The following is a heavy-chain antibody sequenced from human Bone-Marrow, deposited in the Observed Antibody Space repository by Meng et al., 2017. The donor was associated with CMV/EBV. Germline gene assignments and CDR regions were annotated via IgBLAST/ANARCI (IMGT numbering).Heavy chain of an antibody. Sequence: SVKVSCKASGGTFSSYAISWVRQAPGQGLEWMGGIIPIFGTANYAQKFQGRVTITTDEPTSTAYMELSSLRSEDTAVYYCARPLAVPAAHYRYYGMDVWGQGTTVTVSS. V-gene: IGHV1-69*05. CDR3: ARPLAVPAAHYRYYGMDV. CDR1: GGTFSSYA. J-gene: IGHJ6*02. D-gene: IGHD2-2*01. CDR2: IIPIFGTA.